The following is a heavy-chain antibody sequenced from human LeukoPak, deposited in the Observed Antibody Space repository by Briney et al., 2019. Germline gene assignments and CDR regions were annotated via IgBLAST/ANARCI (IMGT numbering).Heavy chain of an antibody. J-gene: IGHJ6*02. CDR3: ARGGAGLTQYYDILTGYSTQHYYGMDV. V-gene: IGHV3-66*02. CDR1: GFTVSSNY. D-gene: IGHD3-9*01. CDR2: IYSGGST. Sequence: GGSLRLSCAASGFTVSSNYMSWVRQAPGKGLEWVSVIYSGGSTYYADSVKGRFTISRDNSKNTLYLQMGSLRAEDMAVYYCARGGAGLTQYYDILTGYSTQHYYGMDVWGQGTTVTVSS.